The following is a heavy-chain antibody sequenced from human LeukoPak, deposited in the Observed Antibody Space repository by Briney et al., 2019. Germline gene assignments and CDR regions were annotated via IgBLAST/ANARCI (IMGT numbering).Heavy chain of an antibody. Sequence: SETRSLTCTDSGGSIGSSSYYWGWIRQSPGKELDWTRNIHYSGSAYYNPSLKSRVTISVDTSKNQFSLKLRSVTAADTAVYYCGRTGYHYDSSGYHRAEYFQHWGQGTLVTVSS. D-gene: IGHD3-22*01. CDR3: GRTGYHYDSSGYHRAEYFQH. J-gene: IGHJ1*01. V-gene: IGHV4-39*01. CDR2: IHYSGSA. CDR1: GGSIGSSSYY.